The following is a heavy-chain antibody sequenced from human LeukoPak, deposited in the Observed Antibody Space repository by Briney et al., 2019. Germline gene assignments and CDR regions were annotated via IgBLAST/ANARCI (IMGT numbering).Heavy chain of an antibody. D-gene: IGHD5-12*01. V-gene: IGHV3-23*01. Sequence: GGSLRLSCAASGFTFNSYAMSWVRQAPGKGLEWVSAISGSGGSTYYADSVKGRFTISRDNSKNTLYLQMNSLRAEDTAVYYCAKDDFSGYRLGLFDYWGQGTLVTVSS. CDR1: GFTFNSYA. J-gene: IGHJ4*02. CDR2: ISGSGGST. CDR3: AKDDFSGYRLGLFDY.